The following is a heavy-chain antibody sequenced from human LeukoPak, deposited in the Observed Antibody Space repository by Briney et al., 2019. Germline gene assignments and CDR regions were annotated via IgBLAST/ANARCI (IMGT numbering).Heavy chain of an antibody. CDR3: ARDYCSSTSCLFDD. CDR2: INPNSGDT. V-gene: IGHV1-2*06. J-gene: IGHJ4*02. Sequence: ASVKVSCKASGYTFTGYHMHWVRQASGQGLEWMERINPNSGDTNYAQKFQGRVTMTRDTSISTAYMELSRLRSDDTAVYYCARDYCSSTSCLFDDWGQGTLVTVSS. D-gene: IGHD2-2*01. CDR1: GYTFTGYH.